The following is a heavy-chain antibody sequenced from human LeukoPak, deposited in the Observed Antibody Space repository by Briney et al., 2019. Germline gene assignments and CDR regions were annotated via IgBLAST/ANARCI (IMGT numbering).Heavy chain of an antibody. CDR2: IWCDGSNK. D-gene: IGHD1-26*01. Sequence: GGSLRLSCAAFGFTFSSYGMHWVRQAPGKGLEWVAVIWCDGSNKYYADSVKGRFTISRDNSKNALYLQMNSLRAEDTAVYYCARGRGFSGSLDYWGQGTLVTVSS. CDR1: GFTFSSYG. V-gene: IGHV3-33*08. J-gene: IGHJ4*02. CDR3: ARGRGFSGSLDY.